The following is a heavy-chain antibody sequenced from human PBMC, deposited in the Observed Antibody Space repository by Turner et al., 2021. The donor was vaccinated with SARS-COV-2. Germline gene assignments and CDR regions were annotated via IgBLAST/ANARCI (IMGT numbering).Heavy chain of an antibody. V-gene: IGHV4-39*01. CDR3: ARLPERYFFDY. J-gene: IGHJ4*02. CDR2: IYYSGNT. Sequence: LQLQASCPGLVKPSETLSLPCTVSGGSITKNYDYWGWTRQPPGKGLEWIGSIYYSGNTYYNPSRKSRVTISVDTSKSQFSLKLSSVTAADTAVYYCARLPERYFFDYWGQGALVTVSS. CDR1: GGSITKNYDY.